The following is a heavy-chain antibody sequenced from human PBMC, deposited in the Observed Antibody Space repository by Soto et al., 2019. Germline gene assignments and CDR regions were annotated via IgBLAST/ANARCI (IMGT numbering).Heavy chain of an antibody. Sequence: EVQLLESGGGLVQPGGSLRLSCAASGFTFSSYAMSWVRQAPGKGLEWVSAISGSGGSTYYADSVKGRFTISRDNSKNTLYLQINSLRAGDAAVYYCAKGGMQLWSYFDYWGEGTLVTVSS. D-gene: IGHD5-18*01. CDR3: AKGGMQLWSYFDY. CDR1: GFTFSSYA. CDR2: ISGSGGST. V-gene: IGHV3-23*01. J-gene: IGHJ4*02.